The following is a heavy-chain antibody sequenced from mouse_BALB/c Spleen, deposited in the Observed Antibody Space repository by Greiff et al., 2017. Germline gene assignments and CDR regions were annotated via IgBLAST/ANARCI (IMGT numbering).Heavy chain of an antibody. D-gene: IGHD3-3*01. CDR3: AREGDGYWYFDV. CDR2: ISSGGSYT. CDR1: GFTFSSYA. V-gene: IGHV5-9-4*01. J-gene: IGHJ1*01. Sequence: EVQGVESGGGLVKPGGSLKLSCAASGFTFSSYAMSWVRQSPEKRLEWVAEISSGGSYTYYPDTVTGRFTISRDNAKNTLYLEMSSLRSEDTAMYYCAREGDGYWYFDVWGAGTTVTVAS.